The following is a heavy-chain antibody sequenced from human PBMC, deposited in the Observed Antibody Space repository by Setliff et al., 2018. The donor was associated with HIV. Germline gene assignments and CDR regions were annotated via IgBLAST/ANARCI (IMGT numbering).Heavy chain of an antibody. CDR1: GGSISSGNDY. D-gene: IGHD5-12*01. CDR2: IYTDGTI. V-gene: IGHV4-61*09. Sequence: SETLSLTCSVSGGSISSGNDYWGWTRQPDGKGLEWIGHIYTDGTIKYNPSLKSRLTISLDTSKNQFSLKLISVTAADTAVYYCERGGQSTGYGIEHWGQGTRFT. J-gene: IGHJ4*02. CDR3: ERGGQSTGYGIEH.